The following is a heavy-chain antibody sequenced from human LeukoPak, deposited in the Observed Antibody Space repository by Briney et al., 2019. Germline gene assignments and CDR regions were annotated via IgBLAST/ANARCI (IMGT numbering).Heavy chain of an antibody. Sequence: PGASVKVSCKASGYTFTSYGISWVRQAPGQGLEWMGWISAYNGNTNYAQKLQGRVTMTTDTSTSTAYMELRSLRSDDTAVYYCARVSQQLGEGDAFDIWGQGTMVTVSS. V-gene: IGHV1-18*01. CDR2: ISAYNGNT. CDR1: GYTFTSYG. CDR3: ARVSQQLGEGDAFDI. D-gene: IGHD6-13*01. J-gene: IGHJ3*02.